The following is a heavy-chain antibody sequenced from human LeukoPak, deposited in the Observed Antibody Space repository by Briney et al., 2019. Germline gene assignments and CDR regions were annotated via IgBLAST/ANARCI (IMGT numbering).Heavy chain of an antibody. Sequence: SVTLSLTCTVSGGSVSSGSYYWSWIRQPPGKGLEWIGYIYYSGSTNYNPSLKSRVTISVDTSKNQFSLKLSSVTAADTAVYYCARERGKDRNFDYWGQGTLVTVSS. V-gene: IGHV4-61*01. CDR3: ARERGKDRNFDY. CDR2: IYYSGST. D-gene: IGHD3-10*01. J-gene: IGHJ4*02. CDR1: GGSVSSGSYY.